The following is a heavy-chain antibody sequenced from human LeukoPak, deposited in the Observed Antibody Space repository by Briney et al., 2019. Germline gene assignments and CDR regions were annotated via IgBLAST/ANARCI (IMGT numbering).Heavy chain of an antibody. Sequence: GGSLRLSCAASGFTFSSYGMHWVRQAPGKGLEWVAFIRYEGSNKYYADSVKGRFTISRDNSKNTVYLQMNSLRPEETAVYYCAKDLKRGYSYGYWAFTPGYWGQGTLVTVSS. J-gene: IGHJ4*02. V-gene: IGHV3-30*02. CDR3: AKDLKRGYSYGYWAFTPGY. CDR2: IRYEGSNK. D-gene: IGHD5-18*01. CDR1: GFTFSSYG.